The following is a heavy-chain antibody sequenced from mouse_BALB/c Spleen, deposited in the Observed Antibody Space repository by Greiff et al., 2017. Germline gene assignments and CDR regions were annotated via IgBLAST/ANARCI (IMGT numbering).Heavy chain of an antibody. CDR2: ISSGSSTI. V-gene: IGHV5-17*02. J-gene: IGHJ4*01. Sequence: DVMLVESGGGLVQPGGSRKLSCAASGFTFSSFGMHWVRQAPEKGLEWVAYISSGSSTIYYADTVKGRFTISRDNPKNTLFLQMTSLRSEDTAMYYCARFRAYYAMDYWGQGTSVTVSS. D-gene: IGHD3-1*01. CDR1: GFTFSSFG. CDR3: ARFRAYYAMDY.